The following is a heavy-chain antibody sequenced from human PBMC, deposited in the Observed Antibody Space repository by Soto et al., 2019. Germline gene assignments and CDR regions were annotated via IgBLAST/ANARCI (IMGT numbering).Heavy chain of an antibody. CDR3: ARGQGAAIGDYYYHGMDV. CDR1: GFIFSGFA. Sequence: PGGSLRLSCAASGFIFSGFAIHWVRQASGKGLEWVGRIRSRANNFATSSAASVKGRFTFSRDDSKNTAYLQMNTLKPEDTAVYYCARGQGAAIGDYYYHGMDVWGQGTTVTVSS. CDR2: IRSRANNFAT. J-gene: IGHJ6*02. V-gene: IGHV3-73*01. D-gene: IGHD2-2*02.